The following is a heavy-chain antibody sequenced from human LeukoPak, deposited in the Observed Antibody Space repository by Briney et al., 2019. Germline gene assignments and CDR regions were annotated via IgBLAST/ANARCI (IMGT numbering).Heavy chain of an antibody. CDR1: GFTFSSYG. D-gene: IGHD1-14*01. J-gene: IGHJ6*02. CDR2: ISYDGSHK. Sequence: PGGSLRLSCAASGFTFSSYGMHWVRQAPGKGLEWVTVISYDGSHKYSADSVKGRFTMSRDISKNTVYLQMNNLRVEDTAVYYCARAAGTTTGGMDVWGQGTTVTVSS. CDR3: ARAAGTTTGGMDV. V-gene: IGHV3-30*03.